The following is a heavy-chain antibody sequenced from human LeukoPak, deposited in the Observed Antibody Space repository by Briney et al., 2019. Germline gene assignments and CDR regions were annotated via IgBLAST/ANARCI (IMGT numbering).Heavy chain of an antibody. V-gene: IGHV3-48*04. J-gene: IGHJ4*02. D-gene: IGHD3-22*01. Sequence: PGGSLRLSCAASGFTFSSYSMNWVRQAPGKGLEWVSYISSSSSTIYYADSVKGRFTISRDNAKNSLYLQMNSLRAEDTAVYYCAREAPMIVVVREWNYFDYWGQGTLVTVSS. CDR2: ISSSSSTI. CDR3: AREAPMIVVVREWNYFDY. CDR1: GFTFSSYS.